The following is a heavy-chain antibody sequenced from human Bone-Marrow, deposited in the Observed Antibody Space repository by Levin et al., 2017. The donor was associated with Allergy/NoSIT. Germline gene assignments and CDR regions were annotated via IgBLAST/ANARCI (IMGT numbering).Heavy chain of an antibody. CDR2: IYPGDSDY. V-gene: IGHV5-51*01. CDR1: GYSFTNYW. D-gene: IGHD1-26*01. J-gene: IGHJ3*02. CDR3: ARQSPRYSGSHHAFDI. Sequence: KVSCRASGYSFTNYWIGWVRQMPGKGLEWMGIIYPGDSDYRYSPSFQGQVTISADKSISAASLQWSSLKASDTAIYYCARQSPRYSGSHHAFDIWGQGTMVTVSS.